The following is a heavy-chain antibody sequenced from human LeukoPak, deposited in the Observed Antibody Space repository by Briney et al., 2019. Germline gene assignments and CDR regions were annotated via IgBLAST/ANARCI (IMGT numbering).Heavy chain of an antibody. V-gene: IGHV3-30-3*01. CDR2: ISNDGSKK. Sequence: GRSLRLSCAASGFTFSIYAMHWVRQAPGEGLEWVAIISNDGSKKYYADSVKGRFTISRDNSKNTLSVQMNSLRAEDTAVYYCARDSVACRGGSCYRGGVYYFDYWGQGTLVTVSS. CDR3: ARDSVACRGGSCYRGGVYYFDY. CDR1: GFTFSIYA. D-gene: IGHD2-15*01. J-gene: IGHJ4*02.